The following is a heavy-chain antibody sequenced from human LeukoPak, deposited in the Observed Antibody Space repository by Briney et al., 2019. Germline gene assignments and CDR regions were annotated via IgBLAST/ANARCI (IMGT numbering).Heavy chain of an antibody. V-gene: IGHV3-49*04. CDR3: TREIRGYSYGLDYYYYMDV. Sequence: GGSLRLSCTASGFTFGDYAMSWVRQAPGKGLEWVGFIRSKAYGGTTEYAAPVKGRFTISRDDSKSIAYLQMNSLKTEDTAVYYCTREIRGYSYGLDYYYYMDVWGKGTTVTVSS. CDR1: GFTFGDYA. CDR2: IRSKAYGGTT. D-gene: IGHD5-18*01. J-gene: IGHJ6*03.